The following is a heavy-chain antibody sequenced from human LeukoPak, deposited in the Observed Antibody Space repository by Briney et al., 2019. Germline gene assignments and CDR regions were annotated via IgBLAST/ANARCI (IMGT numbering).Heavy chain of an antibody. CDR3: ASLVGVTMIVVVEVY. D-gene: IGHD3-22*01. Sequence: GGSLRLSCAASGFTFSSYGMHWVRQAPGKGLEWVAFIRYDGSNKYYADSVKGRFTISRDNSKNTLYLQMNSLRAEDTAVYYCASLVGVTMIVVVEVYWGQGTLVTVSS. CDR1: GFTFSSYG. CDR2: IRYDGSNK. V-gene: IGHV3-30*02. J-gene: IGHJ4*02.